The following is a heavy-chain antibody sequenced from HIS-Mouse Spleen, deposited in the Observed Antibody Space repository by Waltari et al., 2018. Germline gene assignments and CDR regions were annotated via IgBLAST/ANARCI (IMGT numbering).Heavy chain of an antibody. V-gene: IGHV4-31*03. CDR2: IYYSGST. Sequence: QVQLQESGPGLVKPSQTLSLTCTFAGGSVSSGRYYWRWLRQPPGTGLEWIGYIYYSGSTYYNPSLKSRVTISVDTSKNQFSLKLSSVTAADTAVYYCARSPYYDFWSGYSDNWFDPWGQGTLVTVSS. CDR1: GGSVSSGRYY. J-gene: IGHJ5*02. D-gene: IGHD3-3*01. CDR3: ARSPYYDFWSGYSDNWFDP.